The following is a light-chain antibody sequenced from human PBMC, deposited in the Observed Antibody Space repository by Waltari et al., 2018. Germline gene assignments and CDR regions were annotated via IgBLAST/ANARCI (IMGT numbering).Light chain of an antibody. CDR1: QSLLSSDGKTY. J-gene: IGKJ1*01. CDR2: QVS. Sequence: DVVMTQSPPSLPVIPGQPASIPCRSSQSLLSSDGKTYLNWLQQKSGQPPRRLIYQVSIRDSGVPDRFSGSGAGTNFTLRITRVEAEDVAMYFCVQGTTVPWTFGQGTRVEIK. CDR3: VQGTTVPWT. V-gene: IGKV2-30*01.